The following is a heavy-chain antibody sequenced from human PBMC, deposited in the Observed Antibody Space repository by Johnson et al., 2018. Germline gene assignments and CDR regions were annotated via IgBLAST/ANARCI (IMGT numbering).Heavy chain of an antibody. CDR1: GFTFSDYY. Sequence: VQLVESGGGLVKXGGSLRLXCAASGFTFSDYYMSWIRQAPGKGLEWVSYISSSGSTIYYADSVKGRFTISRHNAKNSLFLQMNSLRDEDTAVYYCARDHWDSGGYYNEYFQHWGQGTLVTVSS. D-gene: IGHD3-22*01. J-gene: IGHJ1*01. CDR2: ISSSGSTI. V-gene: IGHV3-11*04. CDR3: ARDHWDSGGYYNEYFQH.